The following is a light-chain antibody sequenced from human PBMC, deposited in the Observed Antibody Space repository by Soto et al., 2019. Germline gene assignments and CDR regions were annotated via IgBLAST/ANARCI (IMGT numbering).Light chain of an antibody. CDR1: PSVDWY. CDR3: QQRSNWPPIT. V-gene: IGKV3-11*01. CDR2: DAL. Sequence: EIVLTQSPATLYLSPGDRATLSCRASPSVDWYVAWYQQKPGQAPRLLIYDALKRATGTPDRFSGSGSGTDFTLTISRLEPEDFAVYYCQQRSNWPPITFGPGTKVDLK. J-gene: IGKJ3*01.